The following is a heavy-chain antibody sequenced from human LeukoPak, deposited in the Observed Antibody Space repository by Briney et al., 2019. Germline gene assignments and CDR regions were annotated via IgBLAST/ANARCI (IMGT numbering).Heavy chain of an antibody. CDR3: ARMGYYYDSSGYWEYFQH. CDR2: IYNSGSM. CDR1: GGSISSYY. D-gene: IGHD3-22*01. J-gene: IGHJ1*01. V-gene: IGHV4-4*07. Sequence: SETLSLTCTVSGGSISSYYWSWIRQPAGKGLEWIGRIYNSGSMNYNPSLKSRVTMSIDTSKNQFSLNLTSVTAADTAVYYCARMGYYYDSSGYWEYFQHWGQGTLVTVSS.